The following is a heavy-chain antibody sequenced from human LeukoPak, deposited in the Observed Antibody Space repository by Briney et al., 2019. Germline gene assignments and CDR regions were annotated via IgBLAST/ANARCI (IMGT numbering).Heavy chain of an antibody. CDR2: INPKSGGT. D-gene: IGHD6-13*01. CDR1: GYTFTGYY. CDR3: ARDIAAAGAFGMDV. J-gene: IGHJ6*03. V-gene: IGHV1-2*02. Sequence: ASVKVSCKASGYTFTGYYMHWVRQAPGQGLEWMGWINPKSGGTNYAEKFQGRVTMTRDTSISTAYMELSRLRSDDTAVYYCARDIAAAGAFGMDVWGKGTTVTVSS.